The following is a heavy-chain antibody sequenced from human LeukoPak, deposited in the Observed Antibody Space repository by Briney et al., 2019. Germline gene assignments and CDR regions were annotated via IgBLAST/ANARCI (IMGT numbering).Heavy chain of an antibody. CDR2: INPSGGST. J-gene: IGHJ4*02. V-gene: IGHV1-46*01. CDR1: GYTFTSYY. CDR3: ARDGNPFSYSSGWYCLY. Sequence: ASVKVSCKASGYTFTSYYMHWVRQAPGQGLEWMGIINPSGGSTSYAQKFQGRVTMTRDTSTSTVYMELSSLRSEDTAVYYCARDGNPFSYSSGWYCLYWGQGTLVTVSS. D-gene: IGHD6-19*01.